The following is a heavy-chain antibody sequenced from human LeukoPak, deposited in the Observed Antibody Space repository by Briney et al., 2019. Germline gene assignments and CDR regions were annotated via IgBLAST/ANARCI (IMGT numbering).Heavy chain of an antibody. CDR1: SYTFTNYD. D-gene: IGHD6-19*01. V-gene: IGHV1-18*01. CDR3: ARGSGWYSWFDP. J-gene: IGHJ5*02. Sequence: ASVKVSCKASSYTFTNYDITWVRQAPGQGLEWMGWISTYNGNTNYAQKLQGRVTMTTDTSTSTAYMELRSLRSDDTAVYYCARGSGWYSWFDPWGQGTLVTVSS. CDR2: ISTYNGNT.